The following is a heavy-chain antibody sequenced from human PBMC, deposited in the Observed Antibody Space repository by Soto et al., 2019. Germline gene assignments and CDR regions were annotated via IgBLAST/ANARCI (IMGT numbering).Heavy chain of an antibody. CDR1: GGSISSSSYY. Sequence: QLQLQESGPGLVKPSETLSLTCTVSGGSISSSSYYWGWIRQPPGKGLEWIGSIYYSGSTYYNPSLKRRVTISVDTSKNQFSLKLSSVTAADTAVYYCARRVVPAAINAFDIWGQGTMVTVSS. D-gene: IGHD2-2*01. CDR3: ARRVVPAAINAFDI. V-gene: IGHV4-39*01. CDR2: IYYSGST. J-gene: IGHJ3*02.